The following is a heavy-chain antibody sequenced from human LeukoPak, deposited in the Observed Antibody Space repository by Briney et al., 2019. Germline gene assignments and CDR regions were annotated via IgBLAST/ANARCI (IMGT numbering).Heavy chain of an antibody. CDR1: GGTFSSYA. V-gene: IGHV1-2*02. J-gene: IGHJ6*03. D-gene: IGHD3-22*01. Sequence: ASVKVSCKASGGTFSSYAISWVRQAPGQGLEWMGWINPNSGGTNYAQKFQGRVTMTRDTSIGTAYMELNRLRSDDTAVYYCAKGPRRVDSSGYYYYYYYMDVWGKGTTVTISS. CDR3: AKGPRRVDSSGYYYYYYYMDV. CDR2: INPNSGGT.